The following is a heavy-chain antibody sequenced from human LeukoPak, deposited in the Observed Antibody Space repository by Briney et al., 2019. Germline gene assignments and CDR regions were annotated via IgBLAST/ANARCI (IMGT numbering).Heavy chain of an antibody. D-gene: IGHD6-13*01. CDR1: GFTFSSYS. Sequence: GGSLRLSCAASGFTFSSYSMNWVRQAPGKGLEWVSSISSSSSYIYYADSVKGRFTISRDNAKNSLYLQMNSLRAEDTAVYYCAREDSSSFYETNWFDPWGQGTLVTVSS. V-gene: IGHV3-21*01. CDR3: AREDSSSFYETNWFDP. J-gene: IGHJ5*02. CDR2: ISSSSSYI.